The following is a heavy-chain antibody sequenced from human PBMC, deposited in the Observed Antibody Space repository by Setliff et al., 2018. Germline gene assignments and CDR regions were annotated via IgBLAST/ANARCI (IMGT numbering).Heavy chain of an antibody. V-gene: IGHV5-51*01. Sequence: GESLKISCKGSGYSFTTHWIGWVRQVPGKGLEWMAIIYPDDSDTRYSPSFQGQVTVSADTSSSTAFLQWSSLGASDTAMYYCASSFDSSGYNYGYSFDIWGQGTMVTVSS. J-gene: IGHJ3*02. CDR2: IYPDDSDT. D-gene: IGHD3-22*01. CDR1: GYSFTTHW. CDR3: ASSFDSSGYNYGYSFDI.